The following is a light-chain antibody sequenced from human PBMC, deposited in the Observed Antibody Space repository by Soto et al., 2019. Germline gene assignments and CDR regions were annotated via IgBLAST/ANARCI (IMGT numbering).Light chain of an antibody. CDR2: EVS. V-gene: IGLV2-14*01. CDR1: SSDVGIYNY. CDR3: NSYTTSSTLV. Sequence: QSALTQPASVSGSPGQSITISCTGTSSDVGIYNYVSWYQQHPGKAPKLMIYEVSNRPSGVSNRFSGSKSGNTASLTISGLKDEDEDDYYCNSYTTSSTLVFGGGTKLTVL. J-gene: IGLJ3*02.